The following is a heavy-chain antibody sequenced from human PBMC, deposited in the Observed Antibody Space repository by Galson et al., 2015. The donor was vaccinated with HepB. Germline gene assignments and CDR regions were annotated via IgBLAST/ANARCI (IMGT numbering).Heavy chain of an antibody. Sequence: SVKVSCKASGYTFTSYAMNWVRQAPGQGLEWMGWIDTNTGNPTYAQAFTGRFVFSLDTSVSTTYLQISSLKADDTAVYYCVRAPLGRANLWDYWGQGTLVTVSS. D-gene: IGHD2-21*01. CDR1: GYTFTSYA. CDR2: IDTNTGNP. V-gene: IGHV7-4-1*02. J-gene: IGHJ4*02. CDR3: VRAPLGRANLWDY.